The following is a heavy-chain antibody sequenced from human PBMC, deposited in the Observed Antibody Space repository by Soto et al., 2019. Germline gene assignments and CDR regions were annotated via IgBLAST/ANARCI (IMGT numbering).Heavy chain of an antibody. D-gene: IGHD2-2*01. J-gene: IGHJ6*02. CDR1: GYTFTSYY. CDR2: INPSGGST. CDR3: ARDDIWRDIVVVPAAPHYYYGMDV. V-gene: IGHV1-46*01. Sequence: ASVKVSCKXSGYTFTSYYMHWVRQAPGQGLEWMGIINPSGGSTSYAQKFQGRVTMTRDTSTSTVYMELSSLRSEDTAVYYCARDDIWRDIVVVPAAPHYYYGMDVWGQGTTVTVSS.